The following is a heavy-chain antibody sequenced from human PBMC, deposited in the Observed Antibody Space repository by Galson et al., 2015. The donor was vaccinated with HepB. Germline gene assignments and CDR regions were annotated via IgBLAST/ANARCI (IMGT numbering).Heavy chain of an antibody. J-gene: IGHJ4*02. Sequence: SLRLSCAASGFTFSRYAMSWVRQAPGKGLEWVSAITASGGDTHYADSVKGRFTISRDNSKNTLYLQMNSLRAEDTAVYYCAKASGSGGSIYYFDYWGQGTLVTVSS. CDR3: AKASGSGGSIYYFDY. V-gene: IGHV3-23*01. D-gene: IGHD2-15*01. CDR2: ITASGGDT. CDR1: GFTFSRYA.